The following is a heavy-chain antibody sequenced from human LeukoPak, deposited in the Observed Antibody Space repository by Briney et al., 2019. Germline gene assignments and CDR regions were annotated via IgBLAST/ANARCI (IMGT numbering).Heavy chain of an antibody. V-gene: IGHV4-39*01. J-gene: IGHJ4*02. CDR2: IYFTGTT. Sequence: NPSETLSLTCTVSSGSISSARHYWGWIRQPPGKGLEWIGSIYFTGTTYYNPSLRSRVTMSVDTSKNQFTLNLSSLTAADTAVYFDARHSEFVPAALRNFDYWGQGTRVAVSS. CDR3: ARHSEFVPAALRNFDY. CDR1: SGSISSARHY. D-gene: IGHD2-2*01.